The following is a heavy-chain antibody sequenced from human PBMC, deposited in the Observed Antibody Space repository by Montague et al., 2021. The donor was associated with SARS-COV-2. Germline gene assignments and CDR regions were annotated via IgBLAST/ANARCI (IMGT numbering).Heavy chain of an antibody. Sequence: SETLSLTCTVSSGSISNYYWSWFRQPPGKGLEWIGFISHTESTNYNPSLESRVPISIDTSKSQFTLRVRSVTTADTAVYYCARSMQFAYGLDFWGQGTTVTVSS. D-gene: IGHD2-21*01. J-gene: IGHJ6*02. CDR2: ISHTEST. CDR3: ARSMQFAYGLDF. CDR1: SGSISNYY. V-gene: IGHV4-59*08.